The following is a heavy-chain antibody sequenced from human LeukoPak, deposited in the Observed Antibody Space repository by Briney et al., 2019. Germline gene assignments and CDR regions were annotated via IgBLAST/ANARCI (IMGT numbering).Heavy chain of an antibody. CDR2: INPDGTST. CDR3: VTLTMAVSEHAFDL. CDR1: GFTFNTYW. D-gene: IGHD4/OR15-4a*01. Sequence: RGSLRLSCAASGFTFNTYWVHWVRQAAGKGLLWVSRINPDGTSTSHADSVKGRFSISRDNAENTVSLQMNSLRAEDTAVYYCVTLTMAVSEHAFDLWGQGTVVTVSP. J-gene: IGHJ3*01. V-gene: IGHV3-74*01.